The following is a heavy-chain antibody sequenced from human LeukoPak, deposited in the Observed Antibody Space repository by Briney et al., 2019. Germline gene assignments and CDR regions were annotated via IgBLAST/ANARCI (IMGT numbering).Heavy chain of an antibody. Sequence: SETLSLTCTVSGGSISSGGYSWSWIRQPPGKGLEWIGYIYHSGSTYYNPSLKSRVTISVDTSKKQLSLKLSSVTAADTAVYYCARESNDYGSVTGWFDPWGQGTLVTVSS. CDR1: GGSISSGGYS. D-gene: IGHD3-10*01. J-gene: IGHJ5*02. V-gene: IGHV4-30-4*07. CDR3: ARESNDYGSVTGWFDP. CDR2: IYHSGST.